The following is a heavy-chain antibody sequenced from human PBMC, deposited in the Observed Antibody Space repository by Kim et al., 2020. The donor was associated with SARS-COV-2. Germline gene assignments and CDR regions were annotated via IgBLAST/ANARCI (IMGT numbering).Heavy chain of an antibody. CDR3: TSIFEY. Sequence: DGGSRDYADDVKGRLTTSRDNANNMVYLQMNSLRVDDTAIYYCTSIFEYWGQGALVTVSS. CDR2: DGGSR. J-gene: IGHJ4*02. V-gene: IGHV3-74*01. D-gene: IGHD3-3*02.